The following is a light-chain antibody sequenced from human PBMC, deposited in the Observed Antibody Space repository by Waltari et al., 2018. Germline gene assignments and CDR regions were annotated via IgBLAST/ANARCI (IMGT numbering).Light chain of an antibody. CDR3: QTGGHGTWV. CDR2: VNSDGSH. V-gene: IGLV4-69*01. Sequence: QLVLTQSPSASASLGASVKLTCTLSSGHSTHVIAWLPKRPDKGPRFVMKVNSDGSHNKGDEIPDRFSGSSSGAERYLTISSLQSEDEADYYCQTGGHGTWVFGGGTKLTVL. J-gene: IGLJ3*02. CDR1: SGHSTHV.